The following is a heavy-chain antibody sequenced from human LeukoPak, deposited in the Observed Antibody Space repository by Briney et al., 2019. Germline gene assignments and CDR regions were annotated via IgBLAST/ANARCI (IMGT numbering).Heavy chain of an antibody. CDR1: GGSISSSTNW. CDR3: ARLDCSGGICYIVDS. J-gene: IGHJ4*02. CDR2: IYHSGGT. D-gene: IGHD2-15*01. V-gene: IGHV4-4*02. Sequence: SGTLSLTCAVSGGSISSSTNWWSWVRQPPGKGLEWIGEIYHSGGTNYNPSLKSRITISVGKSQNQFSLNLISVTAADTAVYYCARLDCSGGICYIVDSWGQGTLVTVPS.